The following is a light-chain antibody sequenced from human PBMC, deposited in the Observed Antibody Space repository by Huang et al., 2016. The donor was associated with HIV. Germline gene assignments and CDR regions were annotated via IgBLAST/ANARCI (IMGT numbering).Light chain of an antibody. CDR3: QQLNSYPPT. V-gene: IGKV1-9*01. CDR1: QGISSY. CDR2: AAS. Sequence: IQLTQSPSSLAASVGDRVTITCRASQGISSYLAWYQQKPGKAPQVRIYAASTLQSGVPSSVSGSGAVTDFTLTISSLQPEDFATYYCQQLNSYPPTFGQGTKVEIK. J-gene: IGKJ1*01.